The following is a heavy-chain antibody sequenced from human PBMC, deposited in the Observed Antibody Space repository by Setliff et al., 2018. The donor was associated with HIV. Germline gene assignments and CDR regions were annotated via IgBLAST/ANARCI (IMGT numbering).Heavy chain of an antibody. CDR2: IKTNAAGGTT. CDR3: AMSPYSSGLFDY. V-gene: IGHV3-15*01. D-gene: IGHD6-19*01. Sequence: GGSLRLSCAVSGFTFSSAWMSWVRQAPGKGLEWVGRIKTNAAGGTTDYAAPVSGRFTISRDDSKNTLYLQLNSLKTEDTAVYYCAMSPYSSGLFDYWGQGTLVTVSS. CDR1: GFTFSSAW. J-gene: IGHJ4*02.